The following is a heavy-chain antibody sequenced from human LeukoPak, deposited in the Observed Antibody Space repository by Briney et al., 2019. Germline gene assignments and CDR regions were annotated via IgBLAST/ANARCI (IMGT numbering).Heavy chain of an antibody. D-gene: IGHD5-18*01. CDR3: ANDLNRGYSMFYFDY. V-gene: IGHV1-2*02. Sequence: GASVKVSCKVSGYTFTGYYIHWVRQAPGQGLEWMGWINPNSGGTNYAQKFQGRVTMTRDTSISTAYMELSRLRSDDTAVYYCANDLNRGYSMFYFDYWGQGTLVTVSS. J-gene: IGHJ4*02. CDR2: INPNSGGT. CDR1: GYTFTGYY.